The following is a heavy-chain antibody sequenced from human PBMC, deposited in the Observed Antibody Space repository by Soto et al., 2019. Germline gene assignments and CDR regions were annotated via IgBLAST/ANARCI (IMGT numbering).Heavy chain of an antibody. Sequence: ASVKVSCKPSGYTFTDYHIHWVRQAPGQGLEFMGWINANNGGAGSAQQFQGRVTVTRDTSISTVYMELSNLTSVTAADTAVYFCAGLTFRIAAASHGRSNWFGPWAPGTLVTVSS. CDR1: GYTFTDYH. J-gene: IGHJ5*02. D-gene: IGHD2-21*01. CDR3: AGLTFRIAAASHGRSNWFGP. CDR2: INANNGGA. V-gene: IGHV1-2*02.